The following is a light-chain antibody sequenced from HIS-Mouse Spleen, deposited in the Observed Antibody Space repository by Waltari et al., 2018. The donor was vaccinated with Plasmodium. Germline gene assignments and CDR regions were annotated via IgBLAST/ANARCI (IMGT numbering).Light chain of an antibody. V-gene: IGKV3-20*01. J-gene: IGKJ2*01. CDR3: QQYSSSPYT. CDR1: QSVSSSN. Sequence: EIGLTQSPGTLSLSPGERATLSSRASQSVSSSNLAWYQQKPGQAPRLLIYGASSRATGIPDRFSGSGSGTDFTLTISRLEPEDFAVYYCQQYSSSPYTFGQGTKLEIK. CDR2: GAS.